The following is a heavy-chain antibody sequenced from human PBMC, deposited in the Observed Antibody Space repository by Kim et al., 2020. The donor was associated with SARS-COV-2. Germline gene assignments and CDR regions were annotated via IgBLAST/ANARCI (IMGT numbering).Heavy chain of an antibody. CDR2: ISGSGGST. CDR1: GFTFSSYA. Sequence: GGSLRLSCAASGFTFSSYAMSWVRQAPGKGLEWVSAISGSGGSTYYADSVKGRFTISRDNSKNTLYLQMNSLRAEDTAVYYCAKLLDGEEYFDWLLPNYYYYGMDVWGQGTTVTVSS. CDR3: AKLLDGEEYFDWLLPNYYYYGMDV. V-gene: IGHV3-23*01. J-gene: IGHJ6*02. D-gene: IGHD3-9*01.